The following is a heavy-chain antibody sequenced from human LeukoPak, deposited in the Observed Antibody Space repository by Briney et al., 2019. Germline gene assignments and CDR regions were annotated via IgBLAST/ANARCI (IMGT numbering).Heavy chain of an antibody. CDR3: ARDWDCSSTSCCTEEGWFDP. Sequence: GASVKVSCKASGYTFTSYGISWVRQAPGQGLEWMGWISAYNGNTNYAQKLQGRVTMTTDTSTSTAYVELRSLRSDDTAVYYCARDWDCSSTSCCTEEGWFDPWGQGTLVTVSS. D-gene: IGHD2-2*02. V-gene: IGHV1-18*01. J-gene: IGHJ5*02. CDR2: ISAYNGNT. CDR1: GYTFTSYG.